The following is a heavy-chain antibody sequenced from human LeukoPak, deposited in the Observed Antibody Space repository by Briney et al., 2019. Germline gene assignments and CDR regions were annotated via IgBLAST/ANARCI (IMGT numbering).Heavy chain of an antibody. D-gene: IGHD6-13*01. Sequence: GGSLRLSCAASGFTVSSNYMSWVRQAPGKGLEWVSVIYSGGSTYYADSVKGRFTISRDNSKNTLYLQMNSLRAEDTAVYYCARDRDSSSWSHFDYWGQGTLVTVSS. J-gene: IGHJ4*02. V-gene: IGHV3-53*01. CDR2: IYSGGST. CDR1: GFTVSSNY. CDR3: ARDRDSSSWSHFDY.